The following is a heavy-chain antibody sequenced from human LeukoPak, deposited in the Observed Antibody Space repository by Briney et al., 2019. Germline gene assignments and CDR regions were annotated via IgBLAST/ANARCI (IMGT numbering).Heavy chain of an antibody. V-gene: IGHV3-21*01. CDR1: GFTFSSYS. D-gene: IGHD5-18*01. J-gene: IGHJ4*02. Sequence: GGSLRLSCAASGFTFSSYSMNWVRRAPGKGLEWVSSISSSSSYIYYADSLKGRFTISRDNAKNSLYLQMNSLRAEDTAVYYCAREDSGYTYGTNGYWGQGTLVTVSS. CDR2: ISSSSSYI. CDR3: AREDSGYTYGTNGY.